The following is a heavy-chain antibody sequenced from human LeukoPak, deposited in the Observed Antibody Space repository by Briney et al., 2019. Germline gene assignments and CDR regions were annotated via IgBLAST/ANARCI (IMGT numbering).Heavy chain of an antibody. CDR2: IYYSGST. V-gene: IGHV4-30-4*01. J-gene: IGHJ4*02. CDR1: GGSISSGDYY. CDR3: ARDHTVRGAWDY. D-gene: IGHD4-17*01. Sequence: SQTLSLTCTVSGGSISSGDYYWSWIRQPPGKGLEWIGYIYYSGSTYYNPSLKSRVTISVDTSKNQFSLKLSSVTAADMAVYYCARDHTVRGAWDYWGQGTLVTVSS.